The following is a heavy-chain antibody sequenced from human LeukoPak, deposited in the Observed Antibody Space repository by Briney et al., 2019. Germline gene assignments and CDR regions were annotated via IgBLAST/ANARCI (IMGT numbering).Heavy chain of an antibody. Sequence: GGSLRLSCAASGFTFSSYVMSWVRQASGKGPEWVSTISDSGSSTYYADSVKGRFTMSRDNSKNTLYLQINSLRAEDTAVYYCAMHYASSGFYYYLDYWGQGTLVTVSS. V-gene: IGHV3-23*01. CDR3: AMHYASSGFYYYLDY. CDR2: ISDSGSST. CDR1: GFTFSSYV. D-gene: IGHD3-22*01. J-gene: IGHJ4*02.